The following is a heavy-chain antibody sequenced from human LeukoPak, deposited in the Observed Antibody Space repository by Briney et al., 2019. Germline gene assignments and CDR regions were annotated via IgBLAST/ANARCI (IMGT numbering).Heavy chain of an antibody. CDR1: GYTFTSYD. V-gene: IGHV1-8*01. CDR2: MNPENGNT. J-gene: IGHJ4*02. CDR3: ARAHGSSAWDY. Sequence: SMMVSCRASGYTFTSYDITWVRQAPGHGLEWMGWMNPENGNTGYAEKFQAKVTMTRNTSISTAYMELNSLKSDDTAVYYCARAHGSSAWDYWGQGTQVTVSS. D-gene: IGHD6-6*01.